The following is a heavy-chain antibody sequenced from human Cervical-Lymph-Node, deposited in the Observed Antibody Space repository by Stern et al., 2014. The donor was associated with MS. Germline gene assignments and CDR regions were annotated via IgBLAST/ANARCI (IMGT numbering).Heavy chain of an antibody. CDR3: ARDPYGDYSSF. CDR2: INGDGSST. V-gene: IGHV3-74*01. D-gene: IGHD4-17*01. J-gene: IGHJ4*02. CDR1: GFTFSGYW. Sequence: DQLVQSGGGFVQPGGSLSLSCAASGFTFSGYWMHWVRQAPGKGLVWVSRINGDGSSTNYADSVTGRFTVSRDNAKNTLYLQMNSLRAEDTAVYYCARDPYGDYSSFWGQGTLVTVSS.